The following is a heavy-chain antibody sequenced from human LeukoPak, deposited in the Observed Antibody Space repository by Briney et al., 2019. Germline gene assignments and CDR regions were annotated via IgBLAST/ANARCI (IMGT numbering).Heavy chain of an antibody. D-gene: IGHD2/OR15-2a*01. V-gene: IGHV4-34*01. J-gene: IGHJ4*02. Sequence: SETLSLTCAVYGGSFSGYYWSWIRQPPGKGLEWIGEINHSGSTNYNPSLKSRVTISVDTSKNQFSLKLSSVTAADTAVYYCARGRYLPLYFDYWGQGTLVTVSS. CDR2: INHSGST. CDR3: ARGRYLPLYFDY. CDR1: GGSFSGYY.